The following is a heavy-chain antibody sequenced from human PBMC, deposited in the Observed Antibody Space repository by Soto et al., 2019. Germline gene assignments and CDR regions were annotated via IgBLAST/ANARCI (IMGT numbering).Heavy chain of an antibody. CDR3: ATPFPPYGDYVQYYYDC. CDR2: IKSKADDGTT. J-gene: IGHJ4*02. D-gene: IGHD4-17*01. CDR1: GFTFSNAW. Sequence: EVQLVESGGGLVKPGGSLRLSCAASGFTFSNAWMSWVRQAPGKGLEWVGRIKSKADDGTTDYAAPVKGRFTISRDDSKNTLYLQMNSLNTEDTDVYYCATPFPPYGDYVQYYYDCWGQGTLVTVSS. V-gene: IGHV3-15*01.